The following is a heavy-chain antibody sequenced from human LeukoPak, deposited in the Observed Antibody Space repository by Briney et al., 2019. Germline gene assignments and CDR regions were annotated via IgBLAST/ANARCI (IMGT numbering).Heavy chain of an antibody. CDR3: ARGILSGYYFDS. D-gene: IGHD2-15*01. V-gene: IGHV4-59*11. J-gene: IGHJ4*02. Sequence: SETLSLTCTVSGGSISSHYWSWIRQPPGKGLEWIGYIYYSGSTNYNPSLKSRVTISVDTSKNQFSLKLSSVTAADTAEYYCARGILSGYYFDSWGQGSLVTVSS. CDR1: GGSISSHY. CDR2: IYYSGST.